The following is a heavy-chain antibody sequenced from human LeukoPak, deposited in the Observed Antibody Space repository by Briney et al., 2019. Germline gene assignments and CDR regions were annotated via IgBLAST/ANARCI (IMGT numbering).Heavy chain of an antibody. J-gene: IGHJ4*02. CDR3: AKDGGLWVSAHWGDS. Sequence: GGSLRLSRAASGFTFSDYYMSWIRQAPGKGLEWVSYISISGSTIYYADAVKGRFTISRDNAKNSLYLQMNSLRAEDTAVYYCAKDGGLWVSAHWGDSWGRGTLVTVSS. D-gene: IGHD7-27*01. CDR1: GFTFSDYY. CDR2: ISISGSTI. V-gene: IGHV3-11*01.